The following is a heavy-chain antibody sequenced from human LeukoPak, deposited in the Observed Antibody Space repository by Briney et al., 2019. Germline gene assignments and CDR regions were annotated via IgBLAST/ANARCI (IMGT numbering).Heavy chain of an antibody. Sequence: SETLSLTCTVSGGSISSSSYYWGWIRQPPGKGPEWIVSMYYSGSTFYNPSLKSRVTMSVDTSKNQFSLKLSSVTAADTAVYYCARAVPYYYDSSGYHDYWGQGTLVTVSS. CDR2: MYYSGST. CDR1: GGSISSSSYY. CDR3: ARAVPYYYDSSGYHDY. V-gene: IGHV4-39*07. D-gene: IGHD3-22*01. J-gene: IGHJ4*02.